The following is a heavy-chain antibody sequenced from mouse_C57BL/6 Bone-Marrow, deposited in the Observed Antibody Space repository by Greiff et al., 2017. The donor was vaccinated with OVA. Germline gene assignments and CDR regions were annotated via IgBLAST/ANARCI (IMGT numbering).Heavy chain of an antibody. D-gene: IGHD3-2*02. J-gene: IGHJ2*01. CDR3: ARRLSHFDY. CDR1: GYTFTSYW. Sequence: VQLQQSGAELAKPGASVKLSCKASGYTFTSYWMHWVKQRPGQGLEWIGYINPSSGYTKYNQKFKDKATLTADTSSSTAYMQLSSLTYEDSAVYYCARRLSHFDYWGQGTTLTVSS. CDR2: INPSSGYT. V-gene: IGHV1-7*01.